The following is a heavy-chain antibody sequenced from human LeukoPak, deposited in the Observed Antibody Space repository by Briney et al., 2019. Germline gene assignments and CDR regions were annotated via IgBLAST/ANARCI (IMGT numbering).Heavy chain of an antibody. V-gene: IGHV4-59*01. CDR2: IYYSGST. D-gene: IGHD2-21*02. CDR3: ARYVVVTAYFDY. CDR1: GGSISSYY. J-gene: IGHJ4*02. Sequence: SETLSLTCTVSGGSISSYYWSWIRQPPGKGLEWIGYIYYSGSTNYNPSLKSRVTISVDTSKSQFSLKLSSVTAADTAVYYCARYVVVTAYFDYWGQGTLVTVSS.